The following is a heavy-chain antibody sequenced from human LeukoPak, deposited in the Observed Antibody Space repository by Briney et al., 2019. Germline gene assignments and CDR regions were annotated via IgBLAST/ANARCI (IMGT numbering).Heavy chain of an antibody. J-gene: IGHJ4*02. CDR3: ASGLLPSLLTAFDF. CDR2: ISSSSSYT. D-gene: IGHD1-14*01. V-gene: IGHV3-11*06. CDR1: GFTFSDYY. Sequence: GGSLRLSCAASGFTFSDYYMSWIRPAPGKGLGWVSYISSSSSYTNYADSVKGRFTISRDNARNSLYMQMNSLRAEDTAVYYCASGLLPSLLTAFDFWGLGTLVSVSS.